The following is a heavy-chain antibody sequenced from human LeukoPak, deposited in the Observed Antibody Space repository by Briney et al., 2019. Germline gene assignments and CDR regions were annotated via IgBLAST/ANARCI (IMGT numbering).Heavy chain of an antibody. Sequence: SETPSLTCAVYGGSFSGYYWSWIRQPPGKGLEWIGEINHSGSTNYNPSLKSRVTISVDTSKNQFSLKLSSVTAADTAVYYCARGRTILGYWGQGTLVTVSS. V-gene: IGHV4-34*01. CDR2: INHSGST. J-gene: IGHJ4*02. CDR1: GGSFSGYY. CDR3: ARGRTILGY.